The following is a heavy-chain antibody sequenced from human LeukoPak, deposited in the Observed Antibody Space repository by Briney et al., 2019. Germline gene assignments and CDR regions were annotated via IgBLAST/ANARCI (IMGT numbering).Heavy chain of an antibody. CDR3: ARDSIQLWLPHYYYYMDV. Sequence: GASVKVSCKASGYTLTGYYMHWVRQAPGQGLEWMGRINPNSGGTNYAQKFQGRVTMTRDTSISTAYMELSRLRSDDTAVYYCARDSIQLWLPHYYYYMDVWGKGTTVTVSS. V-gene: IGHV1-2*06. CDR1: GYTLTGYY. CDR2: INPNSGGT. J-gene: IGHJ6*03. D-gene: IGHD5-18*01.